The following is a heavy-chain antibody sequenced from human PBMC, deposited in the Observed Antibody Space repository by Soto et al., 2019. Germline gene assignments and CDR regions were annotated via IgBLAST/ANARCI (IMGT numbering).Heavy chain of an antibody. CDR1: GGSVSSGSYY. V-gene: IGHV4-61*01. Sequence: SETLSLTCTVSGGSVSSGSYYWSWIRQPPGKGLEWIGYIYYSGSTNYNPSLKSRVTISVGTSKNQFSLKLSSVTAADTAVYYCARVAYDFWSGLGSWFDPWGQGTLVTVSS. D-gene: IGHD3-3*01. J-gene: IGHJ5*02. CDR2: IYYSGST. CDR3: ARVAYDFWSGLGSWFDP.